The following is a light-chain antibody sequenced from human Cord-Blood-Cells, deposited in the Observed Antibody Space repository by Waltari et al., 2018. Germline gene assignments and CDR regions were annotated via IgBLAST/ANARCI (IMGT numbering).Light chain of an antibody. Sequence: QSALTQPPSVSGSPGQSVTISCTGTSSDVGSYNRVSWYQPPPGTAPKLMIYEVSNRPSGVPDRFSGSKSGNTASLTSSGLQAEDEADYYCSSYTSSSTLVFGGGTKLTVL. CDR3: SSYTSSSTLV. CDR1: SSDVGSYNR. J-gene: IGLJ2*01. CDR2: EVS. V-gene: IGLV2-18*02.